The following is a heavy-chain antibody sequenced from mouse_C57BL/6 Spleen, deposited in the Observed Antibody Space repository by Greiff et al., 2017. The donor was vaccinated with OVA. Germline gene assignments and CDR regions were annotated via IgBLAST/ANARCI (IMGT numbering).Heavy chain of an antibody. Sequence: QVQLQQSGPGLVAPSQSLSITCTVSGFSLTSYGVSWVRQTPGKGLEWLGVIWGDGSTNYHSALISRLSISKDKSKSQVFLKLNSLQTDDTATYYCAEQNLYCDYDGYYFDDWGQGTTLTVSS. D-gene: IGHD2-4*01. CDR1: GFSLTSYG. CDR3: AEQNLYCDYDGYYFDD. V-gene: IGHV2-3*01. J-gene: IGHJ2*01. CDR2: IWGDGST.